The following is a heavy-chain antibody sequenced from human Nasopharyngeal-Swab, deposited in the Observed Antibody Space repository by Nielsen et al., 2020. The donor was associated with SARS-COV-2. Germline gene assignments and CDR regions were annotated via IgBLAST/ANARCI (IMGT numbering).Heavy chain of an antibody. V-gene: IGHV4-59*01. Sequence: ETLSLTCTVSGGSISSYLWSWIRQSPGKGLEWIGYMYHSGSTNYNPSLESRVSISVDTSKNQVSLKLRSVTAADTAVYYCAASAYFYYCMDVWGKGTTVTVSS. CDR2: MYHSGST. CDR3: AASAYFYYCMDV. CDR1: GGSISSYL. J-gene: IGHJ6*03.